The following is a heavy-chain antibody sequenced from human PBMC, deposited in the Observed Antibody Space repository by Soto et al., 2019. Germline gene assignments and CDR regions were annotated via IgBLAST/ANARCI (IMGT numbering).Heavy chain of an antibody. V-gene: IGHV3-33*01. CDR2: IWYDGSNK. J-gene: IGHJ4*02. CDR3: TTGGLLTLRY. Sequence: PGGSLRLSCAASGFTFSSYGMHWVRQAPGKGLEWVAVIWYDGSNKYYADSVKGRFTISRDNSKNTLYLQMNSLRAEDTAVYYCTTGGLLTLRYWGQGALVTVSS. D-gene: IGHD3-10*01. CDR1: GFTFSSYG.